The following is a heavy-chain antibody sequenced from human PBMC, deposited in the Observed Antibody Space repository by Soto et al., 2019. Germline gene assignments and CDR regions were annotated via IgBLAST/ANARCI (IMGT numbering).Heavy chain of an antibody. J-gene: IGHJ4*02. Sequence: GASVKVSCKASGYTFTSYAMHWVRQAPGQRLEWMGWINAGNGNTKYSQKFQGRVTITRDTSASTAYMELSSLRSEDTAVYYCARDLDFWSGYYPGDYWGQGTLVTVSS. CDR2: INAGNGNT. V-gene: IGHV1-3*01. CDR3: ARDLDFWSGYYPGDY. CDR1: GYTFTSYA. D-gene: IGHD3-3*01.